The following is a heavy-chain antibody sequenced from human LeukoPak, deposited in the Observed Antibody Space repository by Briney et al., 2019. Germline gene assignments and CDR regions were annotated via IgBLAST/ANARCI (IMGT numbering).Heavy chain of an antibody. CDR1: GFTFSSYS. D-gene: IGHD3-10*01. V-gene: IGHV3-21*01. CDR3: ARVRGAAKGSRDAFDI. Sequence: GGSLRLSCAASGFTFSSYSMNWVRQAPGKGLEWVSPISSSSSYIYYADSVKGRFTISRDNAKNSLYLQMNSLRAEDTAVYYCARVRGAAKGSRDAFDIWGQGTMVTVSS. J-gene: IGHJ3*02. CDR2: ISSSSSYI.